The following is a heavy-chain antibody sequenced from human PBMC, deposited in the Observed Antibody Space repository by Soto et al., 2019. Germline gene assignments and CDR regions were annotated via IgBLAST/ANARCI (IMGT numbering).Heavy chain of an antibody. CDR2: IIPIFGTA. J-gene: IGHJ4*02. D-gene: IGHD2-15*01. V-gene: IGHV1-69*12. CDR1: GGTFSSYA. CDR3: ARVPHDCSGGSCYALGLDY. Sequence: VQLVQSGAEVQKPGSSVKVSCQASGGTFSSYAISWVRQAPGQGREWMGGIIPIFGTANYAQKFQGRVTITADESTSTAYMELSSLRSDDTAVYYCARVPHDCSGGSCYALGLDYWGQGTLVTVSS.